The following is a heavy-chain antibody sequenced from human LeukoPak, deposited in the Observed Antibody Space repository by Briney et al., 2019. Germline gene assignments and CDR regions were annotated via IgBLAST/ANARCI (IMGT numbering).Heavy chain of an antibody. CDR3: ASGPRSSVVVVLDF. V-gene: IGHV3-23*01. Sequence: PGGSLRLSCAASGFPFSSFAMSWVRQAPEKGLEWVSSITGSGDNTYYAASVKGRFSISRDNSRNTLYLEMNSLRADDTAIYYCASGPRSSVVVVLDFWGQGTLVTVPS. CDR2: ITGSGDNT. J-gene: IGHJ4*02. CDR1: GFPFSSFA. D-gene: IGHD2-15*01.